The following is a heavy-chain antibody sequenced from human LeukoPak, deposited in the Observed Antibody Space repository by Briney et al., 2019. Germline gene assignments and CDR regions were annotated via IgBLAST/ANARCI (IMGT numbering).Heavy chain of an antibody. Sequence: GGSLRLSCAASGFTFSSYAMSWVRQAPGKGLEWVSAISGSGGNTYYADSVKGRFTISRDNSKNTLYLQMNSLRAEDTAVYYCARAMSTFGGVRNYFDSWGQGTLVTVSS. CDR3: ARAMSTFGGVRNYFDS. V-gene: IGHV3-23*01. CDR2: ISGSGGNT. J-gene: IGHJ4*02. CDR1: GFTFSSYA. D-gene: IGHD3-16*01.